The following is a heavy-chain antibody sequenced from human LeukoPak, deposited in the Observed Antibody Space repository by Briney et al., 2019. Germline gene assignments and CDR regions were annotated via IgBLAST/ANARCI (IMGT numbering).Heavy chain of an antibody. Sequence: PSETLSLTCAVSGGSISSGGYSWSWIRQPPGKGLEWIGYIYHSGSTYYNPSLKSRVTISVDRSKNQFSLKLSSVTAADTAVYYCARDWPRDYSSGWLAFDYWGQGTLVTVSS. CDR1: GGSISSGGYS. J-gene: IGHJ4*02. V-gene: IGHV4-30-2*01. CDR3: ARDWPRDYSSGWLAFDY. CDR2: IYHSGST. D-gene: IGHD6-19*01.